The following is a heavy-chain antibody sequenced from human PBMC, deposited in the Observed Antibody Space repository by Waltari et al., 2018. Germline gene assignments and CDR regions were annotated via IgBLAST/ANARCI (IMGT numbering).Heavy chain of an antibody. D-gene: IGHD3-22*01. CDR2: IIPIFGTA. CDR1: GGTFSRYA. V-gene: IGHV1-69*13. CDR3: AFYYDSFAAWFDP. J-gene: IGHJ5*02. Sequence: QVQLLQSGAEVKKPGSSVTVSCKASGGTFSRYAISWVRQAPGQGLEWRGGIIPIFGTANDAQKFQGRVTITADESTSTAYMELSSLRSEDTAVYYCAFYYDSFAAWFDPWGQGTLVTVSS.